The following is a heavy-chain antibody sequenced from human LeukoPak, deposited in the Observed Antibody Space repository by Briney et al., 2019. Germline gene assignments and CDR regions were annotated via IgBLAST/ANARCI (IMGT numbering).Heavy chain of an antibody. Sequence: GGSLRLSCAASRFTFSSYAVHWVRQAPGKGLEWVAAVSYDGSNKWYADSVKGRFTICRDDSKNTLDLQMTSLRGEDTAVYYCARDKDGYGLDYWGQGTLVTVSS. CDR3: ARDKDGYGLDY. D-gene: IGHD5-18*01. CDR1: RFTFSSYA. CDR2: VSYDGSNK. J-gene: IGHJ4*02. V-gene: IGHV3-30*01.